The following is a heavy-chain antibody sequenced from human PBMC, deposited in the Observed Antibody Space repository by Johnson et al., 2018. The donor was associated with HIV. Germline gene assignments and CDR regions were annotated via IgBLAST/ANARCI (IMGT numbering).Heavy chain of an antibody. CDR3: ARGGTAYWDRVSAFDI. D-gene: IGHD2-8*02. Sequence: QVQLVESGGGLVKPGGSLRLSCAASGFTFSDFFMSWIRQAPGKGLEWVAYMSTSGSTKFYADSVKGRFTISRDNAKNSLFLQMNSLRAEDTAVYYCARGGTAYWDRVSAFDIWGQGTMVTVSS. CDR2: MSTSGSTK. CDR1: GFTFSDFF. J-gene: IGHJ3*02. V-gene: IGHV3-11*04.